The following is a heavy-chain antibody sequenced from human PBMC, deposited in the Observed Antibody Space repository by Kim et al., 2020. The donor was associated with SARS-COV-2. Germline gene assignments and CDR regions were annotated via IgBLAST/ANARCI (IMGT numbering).Heavy chain of an antibody. J-gene: IGHJ6*02. D-gene: IGHD6-19*01. CDR2: IRSDATTA. CDR1: GFIFSDYS. V-gene: IGHV3-23*01. CDR3: AKVLAGGIKVALEV. Sequence: GGSLRLSCVASGFIFSDYSMAWVRQAPGKGLEWVSAIRSDATTADYADSVRRRSTVSRDDSKNTLYLDMRKLRADDTATYYCAKVLAGGIKVALEVWGQGTTVTVSS.